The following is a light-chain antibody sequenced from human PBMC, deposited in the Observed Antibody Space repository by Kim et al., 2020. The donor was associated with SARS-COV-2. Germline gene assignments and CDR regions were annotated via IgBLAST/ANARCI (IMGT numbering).Light chain of an antibody. CDR1: QSISSAL. Sequence: EIVLTQSPGTLSLSPGETATLSCRASQSISSALLAWYQQRPGQAPRLLMSGASIRATGIPDRFSGSGSGTDFTLTISGLETDDFAVYYCQQYGTTPLTFGGGTKVDIK. CDR3: QQYGTTPLT. V-gene: IGKV3-20*01. J-gene: IGKJ4*01. CDR2: GAS.